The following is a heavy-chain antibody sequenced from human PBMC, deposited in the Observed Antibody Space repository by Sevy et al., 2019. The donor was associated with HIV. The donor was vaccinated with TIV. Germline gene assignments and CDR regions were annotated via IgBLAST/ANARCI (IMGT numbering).Heavy chain of an antibody. J-gene: IGHJ4*02. Sequence: GGSLRLSCAASGFTFAKYSMSWVRQAPGKGLEWVSTFSFGCGRINYADSVKGRFTISRDDCKNTRFLQMNSLGAEDTATYFCAREGCTQPHDYWGQGTLVTVSS. V-gene: IGHV3-23*01. CDR3: AREGCTQPHDY. D-gene: IGHD2-8*01. CDR1: GFTFAKYS. CDR2: FSFGCGRI.